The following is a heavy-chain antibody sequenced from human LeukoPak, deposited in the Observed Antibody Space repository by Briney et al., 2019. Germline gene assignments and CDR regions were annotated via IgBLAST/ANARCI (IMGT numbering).Heavy chain of an antibody. CDR1: GFTFSSYD. V-gene: IGHV3-13*01. J-gene: IGHJ6*03. CDR2: IGTAGDT. CDR3: ARGSADYYYMDV. Sequence: PGGSLRLSCAASGFTFSSYDMHWVRQATGKGLEWVSAIGTAGDTYYPGSVKGRFTISRENAKNSLYLQMNSLRAGDTAVYYCARGSADYYYMDVWGKGTTVTISS. D-gene: IGHD3-10*01.